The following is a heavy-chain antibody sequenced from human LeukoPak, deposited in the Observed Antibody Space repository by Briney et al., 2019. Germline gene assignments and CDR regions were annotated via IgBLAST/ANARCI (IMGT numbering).Heavy chain of an antibody. CDR2: IYYSGST. Sequence: SETLSLTCTVSGGSISSSSYYWGWIRQPPGKGLEWIGSIYYSGSTYYNPSLKSRVTISVDTSKNQFSLKLSSVTAADTAVYYCASDYSNHFDYWGQGTLVTVSS. V-gene: IGHV4-39*07. CDR3: ASDYSNHFDY. J-gene: IGHJ4*02. D-gene: IGHD4-11*01. CDR1: GGSISSSSYY.